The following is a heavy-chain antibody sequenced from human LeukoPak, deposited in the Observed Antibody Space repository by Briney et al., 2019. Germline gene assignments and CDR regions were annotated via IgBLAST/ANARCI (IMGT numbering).Heavy chain of an antibody. CDR3: AKGFQWGSIAAAGGPWNY. Sequence: PGGSLRLSCAASGFTVSSKHMTWVRQAPGKGLEWVSAISGSGGSTYYADSVKGRFTISRDNSKNTLYLQMNSLRAEDTAVYYCAKGFQWGSIAAAGGPWNYWGQGTLVTVSS. CDR1: GFTVSSKH. CDR2: ISGSGGST. J-gene: IGHJ4*02. D-gene: IGHD6-13*01. V-gene: IGHV3-23*01.